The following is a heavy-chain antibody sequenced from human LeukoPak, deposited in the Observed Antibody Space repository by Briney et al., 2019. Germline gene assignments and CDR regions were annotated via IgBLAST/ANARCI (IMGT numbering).Heavy chain of an antibody. CDR3: ARVSVEMATIEGWFDP. J-gene: IGHJ5*02. V-gene: IGHV1-69*04. D-gene: IGHD5-24*01. Sequence: GASVEVSCKASGGTFSSYAISWVRQAPGQGLEWMGRIIPIFGIANYAQKFQGGVTITADKSTSTAYMELSSLRSEDTAVYYCARVSVEMATIEGWFDPWGQGTLVTVSS. CDR1: GGTFSSYA. CDR2: IIPIFGIA.